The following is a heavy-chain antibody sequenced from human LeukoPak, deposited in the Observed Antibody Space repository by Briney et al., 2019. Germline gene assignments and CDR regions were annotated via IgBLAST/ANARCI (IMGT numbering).Heavy chain of an antibody. V-gene: IGHV3-33*01. CDR2: IWYDGSNK. CDR3: ARGVRYGSGGYFDY. CDR1: GFTFSSYG. J-gene: IGHJ4*02. Sequence: GGSLRLSCAASGFTFSSYGMHWVRQAPGKGLERVAVIWYDGSNKYYADSVKGRFTISRDNSKNTLYLQMNSLRAEDTAVYYCARGVRYGSGGYFDYWGQGTLVTVSS. D-gene: IGHD3-10*01.